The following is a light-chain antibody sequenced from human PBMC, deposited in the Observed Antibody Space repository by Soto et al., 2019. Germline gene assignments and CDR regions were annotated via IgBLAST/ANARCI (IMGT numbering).Light chain of an antibody. Sequence: DIQMTQSPSTLSGSVGDRVTITCRASQTISSWLAWNQQKPGRDPKLLIYKASTLKSGDPSRFSGSGSGTEFTLTISSLQPDDFATYYCQHYNSYSEAFGQGTKVEL. CDR3: QHYNSYSEA. J-gene: IGKJ1*01. V-gene: IGKV1-5*03. CDR2: KAS. CDR1: QTISSW.